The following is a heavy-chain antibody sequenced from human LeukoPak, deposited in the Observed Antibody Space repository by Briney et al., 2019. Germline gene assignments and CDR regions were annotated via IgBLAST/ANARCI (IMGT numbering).Heavy chain of an antibody. Sequence: PSETLSLTCSVSGYSISSGYYWGWIRQPPGKGLEWIGSIYHSGSSYYNQSLKGRVIISVDTSKNQLSLRLSSVIAADTAVYYCARTTEGYCSSASCFGFSYSYYMDVWGKGTTVTISS. D-gene: IGHD2-2*01. CDR2: IYHSGSS. J-gene: IGHJ6*03. V-gene: IGHV4-38-2*02. CDR3: ARTTEGYCSSASCFGFSYSYYMDV. CDR1: GYSISSGYY.